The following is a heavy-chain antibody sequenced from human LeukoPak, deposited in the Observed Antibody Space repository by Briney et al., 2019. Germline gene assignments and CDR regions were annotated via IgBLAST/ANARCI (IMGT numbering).Heavy chain of an antibody. Sequence: GASVKVSCKASGYTFTGYYMHWVRQAPGQGLEWMGWINPNSGGTNYAQKFQGRVTMTRDTSISTAYMELSRLRSEDTAVYYCARGLRFLEWLILTGDHYYGMDVWGQGTTVTVSS. CDR1: GYTFTGYY. CDR3: ARGLRFLEWLILTGDHYYGMDV. CDR2: INPNSGGT. J-gene: IGHJ6*02. V-gene: IGHV1-2*02. D-gene: IGHD3-3*01.